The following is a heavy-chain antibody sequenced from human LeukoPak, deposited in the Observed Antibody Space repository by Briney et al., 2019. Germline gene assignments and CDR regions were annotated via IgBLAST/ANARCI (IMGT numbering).Heavy chain of an antibody. CDR1: GGSFSTYY. CDR3: ARLWGRSSGWYLGRVDP. V-gene: IGHV4-34*01. J-gene: IGHJ5*02. CDR2: INHSGST. Sequence: KPSETLSLTCAVSGGSFSTYYWSWIRQPPGKGLEWIGEINHSGSTNYNPSLKSRVTISVDASKNQFSLKLSSVTAADTAVYYCARLWGRSSGWYLGRVDPWGQGTLVTVSS. D-gene: IGHD6-19*01.